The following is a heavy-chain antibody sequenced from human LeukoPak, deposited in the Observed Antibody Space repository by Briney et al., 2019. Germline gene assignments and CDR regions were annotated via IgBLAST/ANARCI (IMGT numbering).Heavy chain of an antibody. V-gene: IGHV1-69*02. Sequence: AAVKVSCKASGGTFSSYTISWVRQAPGQGLEWMGRIIPILGIVNYAQKFQGRVTITADKSTITAYMELSSLSTEDTAVYYCAREDCGGDCYPDYWGQGTLVTVSS. J-gene: IGHJ4*02. CDR1: GGTFSSYT. D-gene: IGHD2-21*01. CDR2: IIPILGIV. CDR3: AREDCGGDCYPDY.